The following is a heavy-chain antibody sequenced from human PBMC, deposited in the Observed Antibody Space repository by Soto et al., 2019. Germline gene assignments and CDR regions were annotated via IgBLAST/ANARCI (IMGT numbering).Heavy chain of an antibody. CDR3: ARQKVLLLLPDF. D-gene: IGHD2-21*01. J-gene: IGHJ4*02. V-gene: IGHV1-18*01. CDR1: GFPFSDSG. CDR2: ISIHSGKT. Sequence: VQLVQSGGEMKKPGASVKVSCKASGFPFSDSGIAWVRQAPGQGLEWMAWISIHSGKTTYAQALQDRVTLTTDTSTNTAYLELRGLRPDDTAVYYCARQKVLLLLPDFWGQGTLVTVSS.